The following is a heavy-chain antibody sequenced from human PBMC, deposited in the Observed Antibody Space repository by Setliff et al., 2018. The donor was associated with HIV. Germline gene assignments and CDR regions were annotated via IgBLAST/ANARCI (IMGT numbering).Heavy chain of an antibody. J-gene: IGHJ4*01. CDR1: GFSLSNTRMG. CDR2: IFSNDEK. CDR3: ARGLRYFDWLSPTYFDY. D-gene: IGHD3-9*01. Sequence: SGPTLVNPTETLTLTCTVSGFSLSNTRMGGSWIRQPPGKALEWLAHIFSNDEKSYSISLKSRLTISKDTSKSQVVLTMTNMDPVDTATYYCARGLRYFDWLSPTYFDYWGHGTLVTVS. V-gene: IGHV2-26*01.